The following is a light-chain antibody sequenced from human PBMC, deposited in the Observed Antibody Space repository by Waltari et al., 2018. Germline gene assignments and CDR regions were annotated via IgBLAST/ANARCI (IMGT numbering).Light chain of an antibody. Sequence: QSVLTQPPSASGTPGQRVTISFSGSSSNIGSDKVNWYQHLPGTAPKLLIHNNNERPSWVPDRFSGSKSGTAASLAISGLQFEDEGDDYCAAWDDTLNGVVFGGGTTLTVL. CDR3: AAWDDTLNGVV. CDR2: NNN. J-gene: IGLJ3*02. CDR1: SSNIGSDK. V-gene: IGLV1-44*01.